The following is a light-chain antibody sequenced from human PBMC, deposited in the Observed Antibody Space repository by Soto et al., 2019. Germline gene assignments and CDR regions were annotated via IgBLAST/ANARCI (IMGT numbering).Light chain of an antibody. CDR2: KVS. Sequence: DVVMTQSPLSLPVTLGQPASISCRSSQSLLSSDGDTFLIWFHRRPGHSPRRLIYKVSNRDSGVLDRFGGSWSGTNFTLTISRVEADDVGVYYCMQRTRWPPWTFGQGTKVEIK. CDR1: QSLLSSDGDTF. V-gene: IGKV2-30*01. CDR3: MQRTRWPPWT. J-gene: IGKJ1*01.